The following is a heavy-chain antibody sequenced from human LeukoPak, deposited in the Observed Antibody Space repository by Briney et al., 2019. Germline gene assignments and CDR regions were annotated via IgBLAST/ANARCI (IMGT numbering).Heavy chain of an antibody. D-gene: IGHD2/OR15-2a*01. Sequence: PSETLSLTCTVSGGSISSYYWSWIRQPAGKGLEWIGRIYTSGSTNYNPSLKSRVTMSVDTSKNQFSLKLSSVTAADTAVHYCARLSWPGRGSRFDPWGQGTLVTVSS. V-gene: IGHV4-4*07. CDR1: GGSISSYY. CDR2: IYTSGST. CDR3: ARLSWPGRGSRFDP. J-gene: IGHJ5*02.